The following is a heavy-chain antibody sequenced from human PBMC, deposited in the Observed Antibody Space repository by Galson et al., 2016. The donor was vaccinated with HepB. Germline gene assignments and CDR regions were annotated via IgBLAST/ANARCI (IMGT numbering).Heavy chain of an antibody. V-gene: IGHV3-21*04. Sequence: SLRLSCAASGFTFNSHWMSWVRQAPEKGLEWVSSISSRSSYIYHADSVKGRFTISRDNAKNSLYLQMNSLRAEDTATYYCAIDPSHWIENPFALWGQGTLVTVSS. CDR2: ISSRSSYI. J-gene: IGHJ4*02. D-gene: IGHD2-2*03. CDR1: GFTFNSHW. CDR3: AIDPSHWIENPFAL.